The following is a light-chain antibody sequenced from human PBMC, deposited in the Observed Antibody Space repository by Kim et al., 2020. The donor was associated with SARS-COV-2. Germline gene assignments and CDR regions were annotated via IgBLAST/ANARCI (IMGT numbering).Light chain of an antibody. Sequence: SYELTQPPSVSVSPGQTASITCSGDKLGDKYASWYQQKPGQSPVVVIFRDNRRPSGIPERFSGSNSGNTATLTISGTQAMDGADYYCQAWDSSIYVFGTGAKVTVL. CDR3: QAWDSSIYV. J-gene: IGLJ1*01. CDR1: KLGDKY. V-gene: IGLV3-1*01. CDR2: RDN.